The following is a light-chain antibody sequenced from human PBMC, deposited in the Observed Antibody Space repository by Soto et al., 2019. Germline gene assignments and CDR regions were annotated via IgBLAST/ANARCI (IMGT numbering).Light chain of an antibody. V-gene: IGKV3-20*01. Sequence: TQSPSTLSASVGDRVTITCRASQSVSSDFLVWYQRKPGQAPRLLIYGASSRATGIPDRFSGSGSGTDFFLTISRLEPEDFAVYYCQHYDNTPPSVTFGPGTKVDFK. CDR1: QSVSSDF. J-gene: IGKJ3*01. CDR3: QHYDNTPPSVT. CDR2: GAS.